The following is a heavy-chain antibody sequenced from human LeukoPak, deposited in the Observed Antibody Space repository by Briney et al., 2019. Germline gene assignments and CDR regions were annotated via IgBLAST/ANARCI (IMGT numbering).Heavy chain of an antibody. J-gene: IGHJ5*02. V-gene: IGHV3-48*01. CDR2: ISTGNSTI. Sequence: GGSLRLSCVASGFSFSTYSMNWVRQAPGKGPEWVSYISTGNSTIYYADSVKGRFTISRDNAKNSLYLQMNSLRVEDTAVYYCARAGISHYTPWGQGTPVTVSS. CDR3: ARAGISHYTP. D-gene: IGHD4-11*01. CDR1: GFSFSTYS.